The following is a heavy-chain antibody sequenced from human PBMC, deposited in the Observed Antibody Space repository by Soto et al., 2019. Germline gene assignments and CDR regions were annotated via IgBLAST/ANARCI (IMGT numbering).Heavy chain of an antibody. Sequence: PXESLSLPCAVSGASISGRDYYWAWLRQSPGKGPEWIVSVFYTGFTSYNPSLESRVSVSVDTSKSQFSLKLSAVTAADTAVYYCATSQKGYNWNYFDNWGQGALVTVSS. CDR2: VFYTGFT. D-gene: IGHD1-20*01. CDR1: GASISGRDYY. CDR3: ATSQKGYNWNYFDN. J-gene: IGHJ4*02. V-gene: IGHV4-39*01.